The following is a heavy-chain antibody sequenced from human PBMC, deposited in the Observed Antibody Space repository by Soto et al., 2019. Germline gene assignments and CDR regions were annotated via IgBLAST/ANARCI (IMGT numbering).Heavy chain of an antibody. CDR2: INHSGST. CDR3: ARALLARFKYCSSTSCYPPYYYGMDV. J-gene: IGHJ6*02. CDR1: GGSFSGYY. Sequence: QVQLQQWGAGLLKPSETLSLTCAVYGGSFSGYYWSWIRQPPGKGLEWIGEINHSGSTNYNPSLSSRVTISVDTSKNHFSLKLSSVTAADTAVYYCARALLARFKYCSSTSCYPPYYYGMDVWGQGTTVTVSS. D-gene: IGHD2-2*01. V-gene: IGHV4-34*01.